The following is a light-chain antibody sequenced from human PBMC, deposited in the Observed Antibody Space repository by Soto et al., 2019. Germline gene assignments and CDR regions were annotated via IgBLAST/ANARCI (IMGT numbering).Light chain of an antibody. CDR1: QTISRW. J-gene: IGKJ1*01. Sequence: DIQFTHSPSTLSASVGDRVTITCRASQTISRWLAWYQQKPGKAPKLLVHDVSSSESGVSSRFSGSGSGTEFILTISSLQPDDFATYYCQQYNSYSTLGQGTKVDIK. CDR3: QQYNSYST. CDR2: DVS. V-gene: IGKV1-5*01.